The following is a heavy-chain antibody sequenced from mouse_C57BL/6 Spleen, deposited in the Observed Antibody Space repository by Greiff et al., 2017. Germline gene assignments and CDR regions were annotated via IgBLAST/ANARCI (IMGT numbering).Heavy chain of an antibody. Sequence: VQLQQSGPELVKPGASVKIPCKASGYTFTDYNMDWVKQSHGKSLEWIGDINPNNGGTIYNQKFKGKATLTVDKSSSTAYMELRSLTSEDTAVYYCARESDYAYAMDYWGQGTSVTVAS. CDR1: GYTFTDYN. CDR2: INPNNGGT. CDR3: ARESDYAYAMDY. J-gene: IGHJ4*01. V-gene: IGHV1-18*01. D-gene: IGHD2-4*01.